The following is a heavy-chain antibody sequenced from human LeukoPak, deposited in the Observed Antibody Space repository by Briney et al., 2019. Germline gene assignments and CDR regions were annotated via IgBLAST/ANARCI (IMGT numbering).Heavy chain of an antibody. D-gene: IGHD2-15*01. CDR1: GGSISSSSYY. J-gene: IGHJ3*02. CDR3: ARELRYAFDI. CDR2: IYYSGST. V-gene: IGHV4-39*07. Sequence: SETLSLTCTVSGGSISSSSYYWGWIRQPPGKGLEWIGRIYYSGSTYYNPSLKSRVTVSVDTSKNQFSLKLSSVTAAETAVYYCARELRYAFDIWGQGTMVTVSS.